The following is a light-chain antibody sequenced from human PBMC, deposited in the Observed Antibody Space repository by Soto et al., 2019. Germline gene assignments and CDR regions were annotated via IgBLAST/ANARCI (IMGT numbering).Light chain of an antibody. CDR2: GVS. CDR3: QPGHDWPLT. CDR1: QSISGE. V-gene: IGKV3-15*01. Sequence: EIVMTQSPATLSVSPGERATLSCRASQSISGELAWYQQRPCQPPRLLIYGVSTRATGVTDRFSGSGSGSDFTLTISGLQAEDFAVYYCQPGHDWPLTFGQGTRLDI. J-gene: IGKJ2*01.